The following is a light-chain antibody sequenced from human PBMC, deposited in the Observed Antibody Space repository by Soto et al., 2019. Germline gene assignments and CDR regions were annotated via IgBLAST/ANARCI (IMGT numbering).Light chain of an antibody. J-gene: IGKJ5*01. CDR1: QSVSSSY. CDR2: GAS. Sequence: EIVLTQSPGTLSLSPGERATLSCRASQSVSSSYLAWYQQKPGQAPRLLIYGASSRATGIPDRFSGSGSGTDFTLTISRLEPEDFAVYSCQQYGSSLFGQGTRLEIK. V-gene: IGKV3-20*01. CDR3: QQYGSSL.